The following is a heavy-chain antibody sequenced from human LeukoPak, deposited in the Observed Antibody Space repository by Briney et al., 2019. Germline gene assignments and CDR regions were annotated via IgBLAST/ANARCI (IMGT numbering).Heavy chain of an antibody. D-gene: IGHD2-2*02. CDR2: INPNSGST. CDR1: GYTFTGYY. Sequence: ASVKVSCKASGYTFTGYYMHWVRQAPGQGLEWMGWINPNSGSTNYAQKFQGRVTMTRDTSISTAYMELSRLRSDDTAVYYCARSRNSWDIVVVPAAIGYWGQGTLVTVSS. J-gene: IGHJ4*02. V-gene: IGHV1-2*02. CDR3: ARSRNSWDIVVVPAAIGY.